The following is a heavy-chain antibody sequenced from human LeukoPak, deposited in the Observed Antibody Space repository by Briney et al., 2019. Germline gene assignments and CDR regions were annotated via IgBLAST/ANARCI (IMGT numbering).Heavy chain of an antibody. V-gene: IGHV4-59*01. D-gene: IGHD1-26*01. CDR2: IYYSGST. CDR1: GGSISTYY. Sequence: RSSETLSLTCTVPGGSISTYYWSWIRQPPGKGLEWIGYIYYSGSTNYNPSLKSRVTISVDTSKNQFSLKLSSVTAADTAVYYCARGTLVGAIYNWFDPWGQGTLVTVSS. CDR3: ARGTLVGAIYNWFDP. J-gene: IGHJ5*02.